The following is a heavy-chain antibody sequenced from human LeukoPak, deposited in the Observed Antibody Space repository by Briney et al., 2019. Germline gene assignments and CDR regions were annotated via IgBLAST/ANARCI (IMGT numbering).Heavy chain of an antibody. CDR3: ARGAAAGLQKNWFDP. CDR2: INSDGSST. D-gene: IGHD6-13*01. CDR1: GFTFSSYW. Sequence: PGGSLRLSCAASGFTFSSYWMHWVRQAPGKGLVWVSHINSDGSSTSYADSVKGRFTISRDNAKNTLYLQMNSLRAEDTAVYYCARGAAAGLQKNWFDPWGQGTLVTVSS. J-gene: IGHJ5*02. V-gene: IGHV3-74*01.